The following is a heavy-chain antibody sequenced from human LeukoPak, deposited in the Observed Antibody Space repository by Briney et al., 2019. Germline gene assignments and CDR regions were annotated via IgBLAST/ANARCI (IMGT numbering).Heavy chain of an antibody. CDR2: INHSGST. D-gene: IGHD1-26*01. J-gene: IGHJ5*02. CDR1: GGSFSGYY. V-gene: IGHV4-34*01. Sequence: SETLSLTCAVYGGSFSGYYWSWLRQPPGKGLEWSGEINHSGSTNYNPSLKSRVTISVDPSKNQFSLKLSSVTAADTAVYYCARAGGSSWFDPWGQGTLVTVSS. CDR3: ARAGGSSWFDP.